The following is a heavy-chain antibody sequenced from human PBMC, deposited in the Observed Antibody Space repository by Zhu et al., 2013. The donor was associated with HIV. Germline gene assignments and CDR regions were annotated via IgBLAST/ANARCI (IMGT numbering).Heavy chain of an antibody. D-gene: IGHD1-26*01. CDR2: VNPRDMTT. CDR1: GYTLNNYY. V-gene: IGHV1-46*02. J-gene: IGHJ3*02. CDR3: ASPALSVGPTATAFDI. Sequence: QVQLVQSGADVKRPGAAVRVSCKASGYTLNNYYMHWVRQAPGQGLEWMGVVNPRDMTTTLAEKFQDRLTLTSDTSTSTVYMELSGLRSEDTAVYYCASPALSVGPTATAFDIWGQGQWSPSPQ.